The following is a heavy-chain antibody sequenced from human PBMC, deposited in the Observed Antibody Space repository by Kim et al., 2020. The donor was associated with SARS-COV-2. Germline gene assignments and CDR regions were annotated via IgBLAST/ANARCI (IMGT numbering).Heavy chain of an antibody. CDR2: INHSGST. D-gene: IGHD5-18*01. J-gene: IGHJ4*02. CDR3: ARKLYSYGPFDY. Sequence: SETLSLTCAVYGGSFSGYYWSWIRQPPGKGLEWIGEINHSGSTNYNPSLKSRVTISVDTSKNQFSLKLSSVTAADTAVYYCARKLYSYGPFDYWGQGTL. CDR1: GGSFSGYY. V-gene: IGHV4-34*01.